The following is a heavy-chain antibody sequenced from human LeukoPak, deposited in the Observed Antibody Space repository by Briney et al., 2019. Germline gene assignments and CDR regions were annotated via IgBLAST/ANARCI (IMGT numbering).Heavy chain of an antibody. D-gene: IGHD6-19*01. CDR2: ISAYNGNT. CDR3: ARPTSYSSGWPRGHFDY. Sequence: ASVKVSCKASGYTFTSYGISWVRQAPGQGLEWMGWISAYNGNTNYAQKLQGRVTMTTDTSTSTAYMELRSLRSDDTAVYYCARPTSYSSGWPRGHFDYWGQGTLVTVSS. J-gene: IGHJ4*02. V-gene: IGHV1-18*01. CDR1: GYTFTSYG.